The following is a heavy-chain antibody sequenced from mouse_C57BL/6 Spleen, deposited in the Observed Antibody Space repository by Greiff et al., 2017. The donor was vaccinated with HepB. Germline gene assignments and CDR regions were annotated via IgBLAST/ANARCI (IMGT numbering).Heavy chain of an antibody. J-gene: IGHJ1*03. V-gene: IGHV10-1*01. Sequence: EVQLVESGGGLVQPKGSLKLSCAASGFSFNTYAMNWVRQAPGKGLEWVARIRSKSNNYATYYADSVKDRFTISRDDSESMLYLQMNNLKTEDTAMYYCVSHGSSYDWYFDVWGTGTTVTVSS. CDR3: VSHGSSYDWYFDV. CDR1: GFSFNTYA. CDR2: IRSKSNNYAT. D-gene: IGHD1-1*01.